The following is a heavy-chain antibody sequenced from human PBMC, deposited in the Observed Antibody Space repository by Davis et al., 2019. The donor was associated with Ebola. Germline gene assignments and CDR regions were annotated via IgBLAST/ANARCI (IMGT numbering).Heavy chain of an antibody. D-gene: IGHD1-26*01. J-gene: IGHJ4*02. V-gene: IGHV3-23*01. CDR2: ISGSGDST. Sequence: GESLKISCAASGFTFRSYAMSWVRQTPGKGLEWVSGISGSGDSTYYADSVKGRFTISRDNSKNTLYLQMNTLRAEDTAVYYCAKTKGWELLLFYFDYWGQGILVTVSS. CDR3: AKTKGWELLLFYFDY. CDR1: GFTFRSYA.